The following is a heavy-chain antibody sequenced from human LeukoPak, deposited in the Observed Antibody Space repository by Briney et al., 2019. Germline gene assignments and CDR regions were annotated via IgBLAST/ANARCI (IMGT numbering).Heavy chain of an antibody. CDR1: GFTFSSYG. D-gene: IGHD2-2*01. Sequence: PGGSLRLSCAASGFTFSSYGMHWVRQAPGKGLEWVAFIRYDGSNKYYADSVKGRFTISRDNSKNTLYLQMNSLRAEGTAVYYCAKETYCSSTSCLIDYWGQGTLVTVSS. CDR2: IRYDGSNK. V-gene: IGHV3-30*02. CDR3: AKETYCSSTSCLIDY. J-gene: IGHJ4*02.